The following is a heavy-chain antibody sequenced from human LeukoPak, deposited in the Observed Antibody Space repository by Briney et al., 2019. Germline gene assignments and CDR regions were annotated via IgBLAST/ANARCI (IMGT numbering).Heavy chain of an antibody. J-gene: IGHJ4*02. CDR3: ARDQGSLTRSWYTGY. V-gene: IGHV1-2*06. Sequence: GASVKVSCKASGYTFTGYHIHWVRQAPGQGLGWMGRINPYSGDTNFAQKFQGRVTMTRDTSITTAYMDLSSLTPDDTAVYFCARDQGSLTRSWYTGYWGQGTQVTVSX. CDR2: INPYSGDT. CDR1: GYTFTGYH. D-gene: IGHD6-13*01.